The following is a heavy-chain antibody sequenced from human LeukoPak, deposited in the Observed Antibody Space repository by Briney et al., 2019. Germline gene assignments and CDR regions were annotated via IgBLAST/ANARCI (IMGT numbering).Heavy chain of an antibody. D-gene: IGHD6-6*01. J-gene: IGHJ3*02. CDR1: GYTFTSYY. CDR3: AMPNSSGGAFDI. Sequence: GASVKVSCKASGYTFTSYYMHWVRQAPGQGLEWMGIINPSGGSTSYAQKFQGRVTMTRDTSTSTVYMELSSLRSEDTAVYYCAMPNSSGGAFDIWGQATMVTVSS. V-gene: IGHV1-46*01. CDR2: INPSGGST.